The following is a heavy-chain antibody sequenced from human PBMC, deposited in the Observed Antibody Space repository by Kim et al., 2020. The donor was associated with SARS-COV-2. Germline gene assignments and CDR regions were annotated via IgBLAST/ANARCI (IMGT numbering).Heavy chain of an antibody. CDR3: SSGVYCDY. J-gene: IGHJ4*02. CDR2: IYYSGST. CDR1: GCSISSGGYY. V-gene: IGHV4-31*03. Sequence: SETLSLTCTVSGCSISSGGYYWSWIRPHPGKGLEWIGYIYYSGSTYYNPSLKSRVTISVDTSKNQFSLKLSSVTAADTAVYYCSSGVYCDYWVQGTLVTV.